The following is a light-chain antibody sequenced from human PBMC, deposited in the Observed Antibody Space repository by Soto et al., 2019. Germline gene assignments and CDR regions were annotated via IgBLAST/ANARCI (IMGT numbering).Light chain of an antibody. J-gene: IGKJ3*01. CDR2: GAS. CDR1: QSISRN. CDR3: QQYNNWPFT. V-gene: IGKV3-15*01. Sequence: EIGMKQSPATLSVSPGERATLSCSASQSISRNLAWYQQKPCQAPRLLISGASTRATGIPATFSGSGCGTEFTLTISSLQSEDFAVYCCQQYNNWPFTFGPGTKMDIK.